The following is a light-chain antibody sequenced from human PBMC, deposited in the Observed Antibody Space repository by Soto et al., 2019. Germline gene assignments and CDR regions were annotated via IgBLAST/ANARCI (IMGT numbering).Light chain of an antibody. CDR3: SSHAGSDIFV. CDR1: SSDVGGYNF. J-gene: IGLJ1*01. V-gene: IGLV2-8*01. CDR2: EVN. Sequence: QSALTQPPSASGSPGQSVTISCTGTSSDVGGYNFVSWYQQHPGKAPKLMIYEVNKRPSGVPDRFSGSKSGNTASLTVSGLEAEDEADYCCSSHAGSDIFVFGTGTKLTVL.